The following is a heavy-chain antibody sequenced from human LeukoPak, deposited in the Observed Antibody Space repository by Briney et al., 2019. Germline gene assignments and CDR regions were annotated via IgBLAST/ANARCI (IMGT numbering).Heavy chain of an antibody. D-gene: IGHD3-3*01. Sequence: ASVKVSCKASGYTFTSYDISWVRQATGQGLEWMGWMNPNSGNTGYAQKFQGRVTMTRNTSISTAYMELSSLRSEDTAVYYCALWSGYYSYYYYYGMDVWGQGTTVTVSS. CDR2: MNPNSGNT. J-gene: IGHJ6*02. CDR1: GYTFTSYD. CDR3: ALWSGYYSYYYYYGMDV. V-gene: IGHV1-8*01.